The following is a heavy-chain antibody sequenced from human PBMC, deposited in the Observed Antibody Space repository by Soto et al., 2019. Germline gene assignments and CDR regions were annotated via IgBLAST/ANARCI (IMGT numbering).Heavy chain of an antibody. CDR3: ASPGGSRYCSGGSCYSYGY. CDR1: GGSISSSSYY. CDR2: IYYSGST. Sequence: SETLSLTCTVSGGSISSSSYYWGWIRQPPGKGLEWIGSIYYSGSTYYNPSLKSRVTISVDTSKNQFSLKLSSVTAADTAVYYCASPGGSRYCSGGSCYSYGYWGQGTLVTVSS. D-gene: IGHD2-15*01. V-gene: IGHV4-39*01. J-gene: IGHJ4*02.